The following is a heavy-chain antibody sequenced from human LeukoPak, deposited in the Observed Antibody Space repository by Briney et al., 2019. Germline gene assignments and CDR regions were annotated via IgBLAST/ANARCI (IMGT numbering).Heavy chain of an antibody. Sequence: SETLRLTCTVSGGSFSSISVYWGWIRQPPRKGLEWIGSIFYSGSTDYNPSLKSRVTISIDTSNNLFSLQLSFVTAADTAVYYCARQPMDGLYSRELFPLDFWGEGPLVTVSS. CDR3: ARQPMDGLYSRELFPLDF. J-gene: IGHJ4*02. D-gene: IGHD6-19*01. CDR1: GGSFSSISVY. V-gene: IGHV4-39*01. CDR2: IFYSGST.